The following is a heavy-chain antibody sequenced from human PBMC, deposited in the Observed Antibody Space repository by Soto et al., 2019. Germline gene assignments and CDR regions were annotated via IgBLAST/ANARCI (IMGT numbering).Heavy chain of an antibody. Sequence: QVQLVQSGAEVKKPGASVNVSCKASGYTFSSYGISWVRQAPGQGLEWMGWISVYNGNTNYAQKFQGRVTMTTEPSTSTAYMELRSLRSDDSAVYYCARGPQPHGYGDQEYFQHWGQGTLVSVSS. CDR3: ARGPQPHGYGDQEYFQH. CDR1: GYTFSSYG. CDR2: ISVYNGNT. D-gene: IGHD4-17*01. J-gene: IGHJ1*01. V-gene: IGHV1-18*01.